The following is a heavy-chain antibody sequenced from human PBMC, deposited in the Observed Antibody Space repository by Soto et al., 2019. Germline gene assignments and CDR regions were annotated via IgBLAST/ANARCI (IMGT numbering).Heavy chain of an antibody. V-gene: IGHV4-39*01. J-gene: IGHJ4*02. D-gene: IGHD3-3*01. CDR1: DASISSSRSY. CDR3: ASPRQGNYDFLCGYYALDY. CDR2: FYYTGGT. Sequence: SVTLSLTCTVSDASISSSRSYWGWVRQHPGKGLEWIVSFYYTGGTYSTYYNPSLKSRVTISVDTSKSQFSLNLRSVTAADTAVYYCASPRQGNYDFLCGYYALDYWGQGTLVTVSS.